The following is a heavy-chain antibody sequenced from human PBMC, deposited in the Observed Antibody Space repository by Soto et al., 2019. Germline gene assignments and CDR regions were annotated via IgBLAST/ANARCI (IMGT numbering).Heavy chain of an antibody. J-gene: IGHJ4*02. CDR2: IYHSGCT. D-gene: IGHD3-10*01. V-gene: IGHV4-30-2*01. CDR1: GGSISSGGYS. CDR3: ARETNVLPGGYFDY. Sequence: QLQLQESGSGLVKPSQTLSLTCAVSGGSISSGGYSWSWIRQPPGKGLEWIGYIYHSGCTYYNPSMKGRVTISVDRSKNQFSLKLSSVTAADTAVYYCARETNVLPGGYFDYWGQGTLVTVSS.